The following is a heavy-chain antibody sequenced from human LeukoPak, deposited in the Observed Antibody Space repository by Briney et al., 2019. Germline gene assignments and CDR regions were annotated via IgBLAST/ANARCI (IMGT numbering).Heavy chain of an antibody. CDR1: GFTFSRYW. CDR2: INSDGSST. Sequence: PGGSLRLSCAASGFTFSRYWMHWVRQAPGKGLLWVSRINSDGSSTYYADSVKGRFTTSRDNAKNALHLQMNSLTAEDTAVYYCVLDLFSSFAFDIRGQGTMGTVSA. V-gene: IGHV3-74*01. CDR3: VLDLFSSFAFDI. J-gene: IGHJ3*02. D-gene: IGHD3/OR15-3a*01.